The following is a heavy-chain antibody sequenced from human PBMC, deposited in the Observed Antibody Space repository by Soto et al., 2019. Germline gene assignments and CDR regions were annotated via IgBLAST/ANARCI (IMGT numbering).Heavy chain of an antibody. D-gene: IGHD2-21*02. CDR3: ARDLAYCGGDCYSGLYYFDY. Sequence: SVKVSCKASGGTFSSYAISWVLQAPGQGLEWMGGIIPIFGTANYAQKFQGRVTITADESTSTAYMELSSLRSEDTAVYYCARDLAYCGGDCYSGLYYFDYWGQGTLVTVSS. CDR1: GGTFSSYA. J-gene: IGHJ4*02. V-gene: IGHV1-69*13. CDR2: IIPIFGTA.